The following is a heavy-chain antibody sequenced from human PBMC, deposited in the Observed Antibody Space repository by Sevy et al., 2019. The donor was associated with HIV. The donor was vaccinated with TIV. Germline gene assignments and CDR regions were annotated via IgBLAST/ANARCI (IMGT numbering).Heavy chain of an antibody. CDR2: ISYDGSNK. J-gene: IGHJ6*03. CDR1: GFTFSSYA. V-gene: IGHV3-30-3*01. D-gene: IGHD2-15*01. CDR3: AGDFIWDCSGGSCDYMDF. Sequence: GGSLRLSCAASGFTFSSYAMHWVRQAPGKGLEWVAVISYDGSNKYYADSVKGRFTISRDNSKNTLYLQMNSLRAEDTAVYYWAGDFIWDCSGGSCDYMDFWGKGTTVTVSS.